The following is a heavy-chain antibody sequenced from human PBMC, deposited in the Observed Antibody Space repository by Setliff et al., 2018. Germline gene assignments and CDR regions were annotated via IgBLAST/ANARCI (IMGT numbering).Heavy chain of an antibody. J-gene: IGHJ1*01. CDR3: ARVDFTMIQGVLGL. V-gene: IGHV4-59*12. D-gene: IGHD3-10*01. Sequence: SETLSLTCSVSGASISGYYWSWIRQSPAKGLEWIGSLYYGGSTSYNPSLKSRVTMSVDTSKGQFSLKLTSVTAADTAVYYCARVDFTMIQGVLGLWGQGTLVTVSS. CDR1: GASISGYY. CDR2: LYYGGST.